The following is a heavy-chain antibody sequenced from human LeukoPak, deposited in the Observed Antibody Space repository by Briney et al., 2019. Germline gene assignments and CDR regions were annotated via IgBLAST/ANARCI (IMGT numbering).Heavy chain of an antibody. CDR1: GGSIRSGDYS. CDR2: IYYSGST. V-gene: IGHV4-31*03. CDR3: ARDHTETSSLNFRNYYYYGMDI. Sequence: SETLSLTCTVSGGSIRSGDYSWNWIRQHPGKGLEWIGYIYYSGSTYYNPSLTSRVTMSVDTSKNQFSLKLSSVTAADTAIYYCARDHTETSSLNFRNYYYYGMDIWGQGTTVSVSS. D-gene: IGHD4-11*01. J-gene: IGHJ6*02.